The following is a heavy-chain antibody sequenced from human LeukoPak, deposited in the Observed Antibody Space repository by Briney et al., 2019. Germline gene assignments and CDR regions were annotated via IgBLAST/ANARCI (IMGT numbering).Heavy chain of an antibody. D-gene: IGHD5-18*01. CDR1: GFTFSSYG. J-gene: IGHJ6*02. V-gene: IGHV3-33*01. CDR3: ARDKWEQLWFYGMDV. CDR2: IWYDGSNK. Sequence: GGPLRLSCAASGFTFSSYGMHWVRQAPGKGLEGVAVIWYDGSNKYYADSVKGRFTISRDNSKNTLYLQMNSLRAEDTAVYYCARDKWEQLWFYGMDVWGQGTTVTVSS.